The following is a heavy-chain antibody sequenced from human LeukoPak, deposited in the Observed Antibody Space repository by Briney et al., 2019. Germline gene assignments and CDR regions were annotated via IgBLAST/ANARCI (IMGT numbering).Heavy chain of an antibody. Sequence: AETLSLTCAVYGGSFSGYYWSWIRQSPGKGLEWIGDINHRGTTKYNASLESRVTISLDPYKKQLSLEVTSVTDADTATYYCARGSSYGASGYPYFDHWGQGGLVPVS. D-gene: IGHD3-22*01. CDR3: ARGSSYGASGYPYFDH. CDR1: GGSFSGYY. J-gene: IGHJ4*02. V-gene: IGHV4-34*01. CDR2: INHRGTT.